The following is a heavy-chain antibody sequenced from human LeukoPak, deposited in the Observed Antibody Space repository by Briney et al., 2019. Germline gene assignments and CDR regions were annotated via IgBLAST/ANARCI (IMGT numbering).Heavy chain of an antibody. CDR2: ISSSRSSYI. J-gene: IGHJ4*02. CDR3: ARGVGSGSRLRAGDY. Sequence: GGSLRLSCAASGFTFSNYNMNWVRQAPGKGLEWVSTISSSRSSYIYYADSVKGRFTISRDNSKNTLYLQMNSLRAEDTAVYYCARGVGSGSRLRAGDYWGQGTLVTVSS. V-gene: IGHV3-21*04. D-gene: IGHD1-26*01. CDR1: GFTFSNYN.